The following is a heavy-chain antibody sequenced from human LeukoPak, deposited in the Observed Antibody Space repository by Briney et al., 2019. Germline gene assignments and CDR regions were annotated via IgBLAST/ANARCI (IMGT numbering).Heavy chain of an antibody. CDR3: ARGFGFLEWLLKGYYYYGLDV. D-gene: IGHD3-3*01. J-gene: IGHJ6*02. CDR1: GGSFSAYY. CDR2: INHSGST. V-gene: IGHV4-34*01. Sequence: SETLSLTCAVYGGSFSAYYWSWIRQPPGKGLGWIGEINHSGSTNYNPSLKSRVTISVDTSKNQISLKLSSVTAADTAVYYCARGFGFLEWLLKGYYYYGLDVWGPGATVTVSS.